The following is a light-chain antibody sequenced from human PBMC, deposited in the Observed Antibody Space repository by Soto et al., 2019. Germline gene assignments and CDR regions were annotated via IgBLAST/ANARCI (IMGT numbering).Light chain of an antibody. J-gene: IGLJ1*01. CDR1: SSDVGSYNR. Sequence: QSALTQPPSVSGSPGQSVTISCTGTSSDVGSYNRVAWYQQSPGTAPKLIIYEVSNRPSGAADRFSGSKSGNTASLTISGLQAEDEADYYCSSYTSSSTFVLGTGTKVTVL. CDR3: SSYTSSSTFV. CDR2: EVS. V-gene: IGLV2-18*02.